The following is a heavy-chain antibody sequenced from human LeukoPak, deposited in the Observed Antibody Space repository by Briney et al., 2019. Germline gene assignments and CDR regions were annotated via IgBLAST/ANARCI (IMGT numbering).Heavy chain of an antibody. Sequence: SVKISCKASGGTFSSYAISWVRQAPGQGLEWMGGLIPIFGTANYAQKFQGRVTITADESTSTAYMELSSLRSEDTAVYYCARGSVTAIQFDGLDYWGQGTLVTVSS. V-gene: IGHV1-69*01. CDR1: GGTFSSYA. CDR3: ARGSVTAIQFDGLDY. D-gene: IGHD2-21*02. CDR2: LIPIFGTA. J-gene: IGHJ4*02.